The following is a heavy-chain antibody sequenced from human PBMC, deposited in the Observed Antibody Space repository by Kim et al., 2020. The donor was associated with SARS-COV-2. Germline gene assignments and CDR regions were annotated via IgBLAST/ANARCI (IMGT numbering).Heavy chain of an antibody. V-gene: IGHV1-24*01. J-gene: IGHJ4*02. CDR3: ATAYCGGDCSHGNFDY. Sequence: KFQGRVTMTEDTSTDTAYMELSSLRSEDTAVYYCATAYCGGDCSHGNFDYWGQGTLVTVSS. D-gene: IGHD2-21*02.